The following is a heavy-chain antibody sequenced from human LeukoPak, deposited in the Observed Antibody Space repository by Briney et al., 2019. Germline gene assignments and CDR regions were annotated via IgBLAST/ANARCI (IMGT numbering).Heavy chain of an antibody. V-gene: IGHV3-NL1*01. Sequence: PGGSLRLSCAASGFTFSSYGMHWVRQAPGKGLEWVSVISSGGSTYYADSVTGRFTISRDNSKNTLYLQMNSLRVEDTAVYYCGRDLIGTAASWDCWGQGTLATVSS. CDR3: GRDLIGTAASWDC. CDR2: ISSGGST. J-gene: IGHJ4*02. D-gene: IGHD6-25*01. CDR1: GFTFSSYG.